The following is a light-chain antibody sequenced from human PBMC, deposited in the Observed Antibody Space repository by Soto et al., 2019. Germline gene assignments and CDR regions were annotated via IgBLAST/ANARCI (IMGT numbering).Light chain of an antibody. V-gene: IGKV1-39*01. CDR1: QSISTY. CDR3: QQSFNPLT. Sequence: QMTQSPSSLSASVGDRVTITCRASQSISTYVSWYQHRPGKGPKLLIYSASTLQSGVPPRFSGSGSGTDFTLTISSLQPEDFATYYCQQSFNPLTFGGGTKVEIE. J-gene: IGKJ4*01. CDR2: SAS.